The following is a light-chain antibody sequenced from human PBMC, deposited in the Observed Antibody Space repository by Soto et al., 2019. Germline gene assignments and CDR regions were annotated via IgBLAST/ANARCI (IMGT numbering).Light chain of an antibody. CDR1: QSVSSSY. V-gene: IGKV3-20*01. CDR3: QQYNNWPPTWT. CDR2: GAS. Sequence: EIVLTQSPGTLSLYPGERATLSCRASQSVSSSYLAWYQQKPGQAPRLLIYGASSRATGIPDRFSGSGSETEFTLNISSLQSEDFAVYYCQQYNNWPPTWTCGQGTKVEIK. J-gene: IGKJ1*01.